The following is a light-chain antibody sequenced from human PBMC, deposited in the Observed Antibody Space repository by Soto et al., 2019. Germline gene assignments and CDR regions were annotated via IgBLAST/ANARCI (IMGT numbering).Light chain of an antibody. Sequence: DIQMTQSPSSLSASVGDRVTMTCRASQGIANNLAWYQQKPGKVPKLLIYAASALQPGVPSRFSGSGSGTDFTLTISSLQPEDVATFCCQNYNSAPFTFGGGTKVEIK. CDR3: QNYNSAPFT. CDR1: QGIANN. CDR2: AAS. V-gene: IGKV1-27*01. J-gene: IGKJ4*01.